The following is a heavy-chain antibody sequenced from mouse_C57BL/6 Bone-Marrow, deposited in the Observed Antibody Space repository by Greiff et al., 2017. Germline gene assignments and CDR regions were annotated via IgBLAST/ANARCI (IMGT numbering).Heavy chain of an antibody. V-gene: IGHV1-15*01. CDR1: GYTFTDYE. J-gene: IGHJ3*01. CDR3: TPYYCGSSYTV. CDR2: LDPAPGGT. Sequence: VHLVESGAALVRPGASVTLSCKASGYTFTDYELHWVKQTPVHGLAWIGALDPAPGGTAYNQKFQGKAILTADKSASTASLEVCSLTSKDTSVYYCTPYYCGSSYTVWGQGTLVTVAA. D-gene: IGHD1-1*01.